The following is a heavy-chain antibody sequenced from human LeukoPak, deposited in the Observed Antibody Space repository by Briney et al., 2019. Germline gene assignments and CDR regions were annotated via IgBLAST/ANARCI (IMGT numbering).Heavy chain of an antibody. J-gene: IGHJ6*02. CDR2: IYSGGST. Sequence: GGSLRLSCAASGFTASSNYMSWVRQAPGKGLEWVSVIYSGGSTYYADSVKGRFTISRHNCKNTLYLQMNSLRAEDTAVYYCARVYSGSYSVNYGMDVWGQGTTVTVSS. CDR1: GFTASSNY. CDR3: ARVYSGSYSVNYGMDV. V-gene: IGHV3-53*04. D-gene: IGHD1-26*01.